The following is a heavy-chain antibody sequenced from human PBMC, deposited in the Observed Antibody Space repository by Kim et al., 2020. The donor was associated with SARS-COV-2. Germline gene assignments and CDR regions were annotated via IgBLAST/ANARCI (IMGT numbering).Heavy chain of an antibody. CDR3: VRDRMGGAFDL. CDR2: ITKSSTTI. V-gene: IGHV3-48*02. J-gene: IGHJ3*01. D-gene: IGHD3-16*01. Sequence: GGSLRLSCATSGFTFSAYDMNWVRRAPGKGLEWLSFITKSSTTIYYADSVKGRFTISRDNAKNSLYLQMNSLRDEDTALDYCVRDRMGGAFDLWGQGTLVTVSS. CDR1: GFTFSAYD.